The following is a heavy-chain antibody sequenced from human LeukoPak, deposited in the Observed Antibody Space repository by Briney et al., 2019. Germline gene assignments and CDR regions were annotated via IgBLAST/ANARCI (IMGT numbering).Heavy chain of an antibody. CDR2: ISTSRGGTR. CDR1: GFIFSDYS. D-gene: IGHD4/OR15-4a*01. Sequence: RESLRLSCAASGFIFSDYSMAWIRQPPGKGLEWISDISTSRGGTRYTNYAESVKGRFTISRDNANNLLYLQMNSLRDDDTATYYCARVNPRLWHRWDESWGQGALVAVCS. V-gene: IGHV3-11*05. CDR3: ARVNPRLWHRWDES. J-gene: IGHJ4*02.